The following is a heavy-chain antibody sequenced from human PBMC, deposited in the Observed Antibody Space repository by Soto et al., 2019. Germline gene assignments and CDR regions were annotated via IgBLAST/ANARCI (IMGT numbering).Heavy chain of an antibody. Sequence: GASVKVSCKASGGTFSSYAISWVRQAPGQGLEWMGGIIPIFGTANYAQKFQGRVAITADESTSTAYMELSSLRSEDTAVYYCAREAGYCSSTSCYRGEFDPWGQGTLVTVSS. D-gene: IGHD2-2*01. CDR2: IIPIFGTA. V-gene: IGHV1-69*13. CDR1: GGTFSSYA. J-gene: IGHJ5*02. CDR3: AREAGYCSSTSCYRGEFDP.